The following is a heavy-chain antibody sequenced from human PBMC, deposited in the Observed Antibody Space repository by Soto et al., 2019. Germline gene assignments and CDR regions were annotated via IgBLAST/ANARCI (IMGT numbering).Heavy chain of an antibody. CDR1: GYTFTSYG. Sequence: ASVKVSCKASGYTFTSYGMHWVRQAPGQRLEWMGWINAGSGNTKYSQKFQGRITITRDTSASTAYMELRSLRSDDTAVYYCASFVVARYYYGMDVWGQGTTVTVSS. V-gene: IGHV1-3*01. D-gene: IGHD2-15*01. CDR3: ASFVVARYYYGMDV. CDR2: INAGSGNT. J-gene: IGHJ6*02.